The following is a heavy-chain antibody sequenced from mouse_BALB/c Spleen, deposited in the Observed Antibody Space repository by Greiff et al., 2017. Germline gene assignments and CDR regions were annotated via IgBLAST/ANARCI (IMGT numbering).Heavy chain of an antibody. CDR2: IDPENGNT. Sequence: VQLKQSGAELVRPGALVKLSCKASGFNIKDYYMHWVKQRPEQGLEWIGWIDPENGNTIYDPKFQGKASITADTSSNTAYLQLSSLTSEDTAVYYCAKGRGYGNYDAMDYWGQGTSVTVSS. J-gene: IGHJ4*01. D-gene: IGHD2-10*02. V-gene: IGHV14-1*02. CDR3: AKGRGYGNYDAMDY. CDR1: GFNIKDYY.